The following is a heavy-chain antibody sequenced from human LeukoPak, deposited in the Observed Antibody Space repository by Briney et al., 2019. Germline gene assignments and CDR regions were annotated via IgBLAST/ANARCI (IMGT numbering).Heavy chain of an antibody. CDR1: GGSISSSSYY. J-gene: IGHJ4*02. V-gene: IGHV4-39*01. CDR2: IYYSGST. Sequence: SETLSLTCTVSGGSISSSSYYWGWIRQPPGKGLEWIGSIYYSGSTYYNPSLKSRVTISVDTSKNQFSLKLSSVTAADTAVYYCASVTYYYDSSGCFAYWGQGTLVTVSS. CDR3: ASVTYYYDSSGCFAY. D-gene: IGHD3-22*01.